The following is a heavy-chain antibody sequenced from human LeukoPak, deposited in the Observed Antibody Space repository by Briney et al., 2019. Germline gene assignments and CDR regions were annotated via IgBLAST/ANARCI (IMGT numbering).Heavy chain of an antibody. Sequence: GGSLRLSCAASGFTFSNHWMHWVRQAPGKGLVWVSHINSDGSITSYADSVKGRFTISRDNAKNTLYLQMNSLRAEDTAVYYCARDAVDTANAVWGQGTTVTVSS. CDR3: ARDAVDTANAV. CDR2: INSDGSIT. CDR1: GFTFSNHW. V-gene: IGHV3-74*01. D-gene: IGHD5-18*01. J-gene: IGHJ6*02.